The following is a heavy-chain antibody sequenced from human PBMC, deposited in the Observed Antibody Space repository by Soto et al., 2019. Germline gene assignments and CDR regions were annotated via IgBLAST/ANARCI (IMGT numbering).Heavy chain of an antibody. J-gene: IGHJ4*02. Sequence: ETLSLTCAVYGGSFSGYYWSWIRQPPGKGLEWIGEINHSGSTNYNPSLKSRVTISVDTSKNQFSLKLSSVTAADTAVYYCAEWDVDTAMVTSWGQGTLVTV. D-gene: IGHD5-18*01. CDR3: AEWDVDTAMVTS. V-gene: IGHV4-34*01. CDR2: INHSGST. CDR1: GGSFSGYY.